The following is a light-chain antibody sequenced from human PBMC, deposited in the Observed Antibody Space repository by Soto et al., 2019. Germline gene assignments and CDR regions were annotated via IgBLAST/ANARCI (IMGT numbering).Light chain of an antibody. CDR1: KNDIGVYDF. V-gene: IGLV2-8*01. Sequence: QSALTQPPSASGSPGQSVTISCTGTKNDIGVYDFVSWYQHHPGKAPRLILYEVVQRPSGVPDRCSGSKSGNTASLTVSGLQAADEAAYFCKSYAGSNTYVFGSGTKLTVL. CDR2: EVV. CDR3: KSYAGSNTYV. J-gene: IGLJ1*01.